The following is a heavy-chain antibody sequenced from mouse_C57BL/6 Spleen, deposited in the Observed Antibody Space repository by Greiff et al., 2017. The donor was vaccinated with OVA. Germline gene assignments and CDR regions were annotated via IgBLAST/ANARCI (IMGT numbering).Heavy chain of an antibody. Sequence: EVQLQESVAELVRPGASVKLSCTASGFNFTNSYMHWVKQRPEQGLEWIGRIDPANGNTKYAPKFQGKATITADTSSNTAYLQLSSLTSEDTAIYYCARNPLTGTLFDYWGQGTTLTVSS. CDR1: GFNFTNSY. CDR2: IDPANGNT. J-gene: IGHJ2*01. D-gene: IGHD4-1*01. CDR3: ARNPLTGTLFDY. V-gene: IGHV14-3*01.